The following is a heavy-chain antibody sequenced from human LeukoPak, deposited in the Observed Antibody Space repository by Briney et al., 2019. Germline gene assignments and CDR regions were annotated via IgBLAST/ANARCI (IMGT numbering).Heavy chain of an antibody. CDR3: ATTSISLQLRFLEWFLG. CDR2: INAGNGNT. V-gene: IGHV1-3*01. CDR1: GYTFINYA. Sequence: ASVKVSCKASGYTFINYAINWGRQAPGQRPEWMGWINAGNGNTKYSQKFQGRITITRDTSASTAYMELSSLRSEDTAVYYCATTSISLQLRFLEWFLGWGQGTLVTVSS. J-gene: IGHJ4*02. D-gene: IGHD3-3*01.